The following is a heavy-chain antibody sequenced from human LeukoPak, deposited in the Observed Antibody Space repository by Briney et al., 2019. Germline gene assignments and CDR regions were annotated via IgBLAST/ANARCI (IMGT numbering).Heavy chain of an antibody. CDR2: ISGSGGST. Sequence: GGSLRLSCAASGFTFSSYAMSWVRQAPGKGLEWVSAISGSGGSTYYADSVKGRFTISRDNSKNTLYLQMNSLRAEDTAVYYCARDLGYYDFWSGYYPPVYWGQGTLVTVSS. D-gene: IGHD3-3*01. CDR3: ARDLGYYDFWSGYYPPVY. J-gene: IGHJ4*02. CDR1: GFTFSSYA. V-gene: IGHV3-23*01.